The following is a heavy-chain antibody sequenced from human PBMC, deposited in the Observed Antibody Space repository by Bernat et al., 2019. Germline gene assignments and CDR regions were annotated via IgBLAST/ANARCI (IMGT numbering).Heavy chain of an antibody. J-gene: IGHJ4*02. CDR2: IWYDGSNK. CDR1: GFTFSSYG. V-gene: IGHV3-33*06. CDR3: AKGIRGTGTNYFDY. D-gene: IGHD3-10*01. Sequence: QVQLVESGGGVVQPGRSLRLSCAASGFTFSSYGMHWVRQAPGKGLEWVAVIWYDGSNKYYADSVKGRFTISRDNSKNTLYLQMNSLRAEDTAVYYCAKGIRGTGTNYFDYWGQGTLVTVSS.